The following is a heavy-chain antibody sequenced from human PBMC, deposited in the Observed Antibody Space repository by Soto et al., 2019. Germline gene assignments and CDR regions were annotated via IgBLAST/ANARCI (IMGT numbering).Heavy chain of an antibody. CDR2: IIPIFGTA. Sequence: QVQLVQSGAEVKKPGSSVKVSCKASGGTFSSYAISWMRQAPGQGLEWMGGIIPIFGTANYAQKFQGRVTITADKSTSTAYMELSSLRSEDTAVYYCARHNTMVRRPYYFDYWGQGTLVTVSS. D-gene: IGHD3-10*01. CDR1: GGTFSSYA. J-gene: IGHJ4*02. CDR3: ARHNTMVRRPYYFDY. V-gene: IGHV1-69*06.